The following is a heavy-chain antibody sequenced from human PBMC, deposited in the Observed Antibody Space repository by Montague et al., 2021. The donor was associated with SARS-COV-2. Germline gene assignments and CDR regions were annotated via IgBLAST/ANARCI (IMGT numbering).Heavy chain of an antibody. J-gene: IGHJ3*01. CDR1: GDSVSSNRAS. V-gene: IGHV6-1*01. CDR2: TYYRSKWFN. D-gene: IGHD1-1*01. Sequence: CAISGDSVSSNRASWNWIRQSPSKGLEWLGRTYYRSKWFNDYSVSVSSRITIDPDTSKNVFSLHLRSVTPEDTAVYFCARTTALAASADGLDVWGPGTLISASS. CDR3: ARTTALAASADGLDV.